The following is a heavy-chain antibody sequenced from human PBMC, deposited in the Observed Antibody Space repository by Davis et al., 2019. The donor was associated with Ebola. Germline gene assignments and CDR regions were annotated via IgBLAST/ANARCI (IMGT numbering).Heavy chain of an antibody. CDR3: AREQVQLVPT. D-gene: IGHD6-6*01. Sequence: GESLKISCAASGFTFSSYGMHWVRQAPGKGLEWVAVISYDGSNKYYADSVKGRFTISRDNSKNTLYLQMNSLRAEDTAVYYCAREQVQLVPTWGQGTLVTVSS. V-gene: IGHV3-30*03. CDR1: GFTFSSYG. CDR2: ISYDGSNK. J-gene: IGHJ5*02.